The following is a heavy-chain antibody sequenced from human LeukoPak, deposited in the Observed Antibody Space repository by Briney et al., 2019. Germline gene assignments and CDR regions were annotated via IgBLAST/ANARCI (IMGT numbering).Heavy chain of an antibody. CDR2: VFYNGAT. CDR3: ARKDGDG. CDR1: GGSISSSSDY. D-gene: IGHD5-24*01. Sequence: SETLSLTCIVSGGSISSSSDYWGWIRQPPGRGLEWLATVFYNGATQYNPSLKGRLTISVDTSKNQFSLKLSSVTAADTAMYYCARKDGDGWGQGTLVTVSS. J-gene: IGHJ4*02. V-gene: IGHV4-39*07.